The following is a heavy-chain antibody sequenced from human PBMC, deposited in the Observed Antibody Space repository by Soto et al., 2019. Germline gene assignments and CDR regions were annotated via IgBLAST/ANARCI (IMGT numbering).Heavy chain of an antibody. CDR1: GFTFSTYW. D-gene: IGHD2-2*01. CDR3: TRSITGFSYADS. J-gene: IGHJ4*02. CDR2: INGDGSDT. V-gene: IGHV3-74*01. Sequence: HPGGSLRLSCAASGFTFSTYWMHWVRQAPGKGLVWLSRINGDGSDTVYADSVKGRFTISRDNAKNTLYLQMKSLRAEDTAVYYCTRSITGFSYADSWGQGTLVTVSS.